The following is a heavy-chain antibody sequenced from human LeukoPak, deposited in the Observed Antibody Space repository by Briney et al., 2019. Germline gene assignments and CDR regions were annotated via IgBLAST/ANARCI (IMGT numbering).Heavy chain of an antibody. J-gene: IGHJ5*02. CDR3: ARDTGQGAAATAWARFDP. V-gene: IGHV4-59*01. CDR2: IYYSGST. D-gene: IGHD2-15*01. CDR1: GGSISFYY. Sequence: SETLSLTCTVSGGSISFYYWSWIRQPPGKGLEWIGYIYYSGSTNYNPSLKSRVIISVDTSKNQFSLRLSSVTVADTAVYYCARDTGQGAAATAWARFDPWGQGTLVTVSS.